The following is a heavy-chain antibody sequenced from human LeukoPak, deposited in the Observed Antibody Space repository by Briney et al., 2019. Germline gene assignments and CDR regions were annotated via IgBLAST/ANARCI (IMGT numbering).Heavy chain of an antibody. V-gene: IGHV3-7*01. Sequence: GGSLRLSCAGSGFTFSNSWMGWVRQAPGKGLEWVANVQHIGGEKYYADSVKGRFTISRDTAKNSLYLQMNSLRAEDTAVYYCATYSSGNGREFQHWGQGTLVTVSS. D-gene: IGHD3-22*01. J-gene: IGHJ1*01. CDR1: GFTFSNSW. CDR2: VQHIGGEK. CDR3: ATYSSGNGREFQH.